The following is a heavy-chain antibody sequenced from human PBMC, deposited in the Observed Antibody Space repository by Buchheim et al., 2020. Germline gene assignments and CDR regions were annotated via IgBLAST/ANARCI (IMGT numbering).Heavy chain of an antibody. J-gene: IGHJ5*02. CDR3: ARSIAVAIGVWFDP. CDR1: DGSISSYY. CDR2: IYYSGST. Sequence: QVQLQESGPGLVKPAETLSLTCTVSDGSISSYYWSWIRQPPGKGLERIGYIYYSGSTNYNPSLKSRVTTSVDTSKNQFSRKLSSVTAADTVVYYCARSIAVAIGVWFDPWGQGTL. D-gene: IGHD6-19*01. V-gene: IGHV4-59*01.